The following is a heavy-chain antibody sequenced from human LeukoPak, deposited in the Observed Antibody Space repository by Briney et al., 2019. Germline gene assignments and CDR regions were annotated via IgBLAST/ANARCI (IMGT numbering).Heavy chain of an antibody. D-gene: IGHD1-26*01. V-gene: IGHV3-7*01. Sequence: PGGSLRVSCVVSGFNFGTYWMTWVRQAPGRGLEWVANIKHDGSEKYYVDPVKGRFTISRDNAENSLYLQMNSLRAEDTGVYYCAKDRAYYGHYGLDVWGQGTTVTVSS. CDR1: GFNFGTYW. J-gene: IGHJ6*02. CDR2: IKHDGSEK. CDR3: AKDRAYYGHYGLDV.